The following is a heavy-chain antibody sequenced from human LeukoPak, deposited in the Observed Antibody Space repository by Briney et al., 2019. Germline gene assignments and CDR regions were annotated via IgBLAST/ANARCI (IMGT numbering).Heavy chain of an antibody. D-gene: IGHD3-10*01. V-gene: IGHV3-21*01. J-gene: IGHJ3*02. CDR2: ISSSSSYI. CDR1: GFTFSSYS. Sequence: GGSLRLSCAASGFTFSSYSMNWVRQAPGKGLEWVSSISSSSSYIYYADSVKGRFTISRDNAKNSLYLQMNSLRAEDTSVYYCARDRYYYGSGSYYNGDAFDIWGQGTMVTVSS. CDR3: ARDRYYYGSGSYYNGDAFDI.